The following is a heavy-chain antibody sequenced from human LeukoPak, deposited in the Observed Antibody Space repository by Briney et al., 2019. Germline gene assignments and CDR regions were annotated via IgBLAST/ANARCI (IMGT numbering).Heavy chain of an antibody. D-gene: IGHD4-11*01. CDR1: GLPFSSYE. J-gene: IGHJ6*02. Sequence: GGTLPVSCAASGLPFSSYEMSWVRQAPGKGRGGGSYISSSGSTIYYSDSVKARFTIPRDNAKNSLYLHMHRLRAEDTAVYYCAREAVTTAQTYYYYGMDVWGQGTTVTVSS. V-gene: IGHV3-48*03. CDR2: ISSSGSTI. CDR3: AREAVTTAQTYYYYGMDV.